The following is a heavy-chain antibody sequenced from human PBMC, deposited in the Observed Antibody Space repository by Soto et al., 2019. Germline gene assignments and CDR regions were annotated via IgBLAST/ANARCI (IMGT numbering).Heavy chain of an antibody. CDR3: AKDRQYHLTPPYFYYGMDT. CDR2: TSFDGYNK. Sequence: PGGSLRLSCTASGFTSKNYGMHWVRQAPGKGLEWVAVTSFDGYNKYYADSAKGRFAISRDNSKNTLYLQMNSLVPEDTAVYFCAKDRQYHLTPPYFYYGMDTWGQGTTVTVSS. D-gene: IGHD2-2*01. J-gene: IGHJ6*02. V-gene: IGHV3-30*18. CDR1: GFTSKNYG.